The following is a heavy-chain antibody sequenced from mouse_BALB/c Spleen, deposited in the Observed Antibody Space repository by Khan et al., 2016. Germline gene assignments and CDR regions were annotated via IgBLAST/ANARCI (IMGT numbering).Heavy chain of an antibody. J-gene: IGHJ2*01. D-gene: IGHD2-2*01. CDR1: GFSLTTYG. Sequence: QVQLKESGPGLVAPSQSLSITCTVSGFSLTTYGVHWVRQPPGKGLKWLGVIWPGGSTNYNSALMSRLSIRKDNSKSQVFLQMNSLQTDDTAIYYWARLQNGNDDYFAYWGQGTTLTVSA. CDR3: ARLQNGNDDYFAY. CDR2: IWPGGST. V-gene: IGHV2-9*02.